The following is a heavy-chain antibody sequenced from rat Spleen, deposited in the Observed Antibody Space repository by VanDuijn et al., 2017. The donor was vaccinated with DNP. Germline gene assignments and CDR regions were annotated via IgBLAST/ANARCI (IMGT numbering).Heavy chain of an antibody. CDR3: ARWTRYFDY. Sequence: EVQLQESGSGLVKPSQPLSLTCSVTGYSITSNYWGWIRQFPGNKMEWIGHINYSGRTDFNPSLESRISITRDTSKNQFFLQLKSMTAEDTATYYCARWTRYFDYWGQGVMVTVSS. V-gene: IGHV3-1*01. CDR1: GYSITSNY. CDR2: INYSGRT. D-gene: IGHD1-7*01. J-gene: IGHJ2*01.